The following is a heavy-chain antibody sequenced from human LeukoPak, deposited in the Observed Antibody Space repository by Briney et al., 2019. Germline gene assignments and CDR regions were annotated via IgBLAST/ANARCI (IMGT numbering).Heavy chain of an antibody. Sequence: SVKVSCKASGGTFSSYAIRWVRQAPGQGLECMGRIIPILGIANYAQKFQGRVTITADKSTSTAYMELSSLRSEDTAVYYCARGYCSGGSCYNNWFDPWGQGTLVTVSS. CDR2: IIPILGIA. CDR3: ARGYCSGGSCYNNWFDP. V-gene: IGHV1-69*04. D-gene: IGHD2-15*01. CDR1: GGTFSSYA. J-gene: IGHJ5*02.